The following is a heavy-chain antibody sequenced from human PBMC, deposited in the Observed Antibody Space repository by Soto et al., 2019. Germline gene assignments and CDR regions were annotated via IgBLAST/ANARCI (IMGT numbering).Heavy chain of an antibody. J-gene: IGHJ6*02. V-gene: IGHV3-21*01. CDR2: ISSSSSYI. D-gene: IGHD6-19*01. CDR3: ARASIAVAGTYYYYGMDV. Sequence: SLRLSCAASGFTFSSYSMNWVRQAPGKGLEWVSSISSSSSYIYYADSVKGRFTISRDNAKNSLYLQVNSLRAEDTAVYYCARASIAVAGTYYYYGMDVWGQGTTVTVSS. CDR1: GFTFSSYS.